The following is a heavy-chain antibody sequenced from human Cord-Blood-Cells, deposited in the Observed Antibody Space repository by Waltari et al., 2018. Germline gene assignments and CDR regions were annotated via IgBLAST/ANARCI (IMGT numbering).Heavy chain of an antibody. D-gene: IGHD7-27*01. Sequence: EVQLVESGGGLVKPGGSLRLSCAASGFTFSNAWLSWVRQAPGKGLGWVGRIKSKTDGGTTDYAAPVKGRFTISRDDSKNTLYLQMNSLKTEDTAVYYCTTDKLGPSYYFDYWGQGTLVTVSS. V-gene: IGHV3-15*01. CDR3: TTDKLGPSYYFDY. CDR1: GFTFSNAW. CDR2: IKSKTDGGTT. J-gene: IGHJ4*02.